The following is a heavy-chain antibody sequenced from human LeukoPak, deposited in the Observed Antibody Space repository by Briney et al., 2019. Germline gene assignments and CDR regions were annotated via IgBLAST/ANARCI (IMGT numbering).Heavy chain of an antibody. CDR1: GFTFSSYW. J-gene: IGHJ4*02. V-gene: IGHV3-74*01. Sequence: GAPLSPSCAASGFTFSSYWMHWVRQAPGEGVVWVSSINSDGSSKSSADFGKGRFTISKDNAKNTLYLQMNSLRAEDTGVYYCARGKYGNTDFWGQGTRVTVSS. D-gene: IGHD5-24*01. CDR2: INSDGSSK. CDR3: ARGKYGNTDF.